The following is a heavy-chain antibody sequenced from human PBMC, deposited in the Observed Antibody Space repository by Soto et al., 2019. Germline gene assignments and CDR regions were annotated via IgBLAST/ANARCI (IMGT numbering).Heavy chain of an antibody. J-gene: IGHJ5*02. CDR3: EALLDHCPRGTCFFRWFDP. CDR1: GASIISTSYF. D-gene: IGHD3-3*01. CDR2: ISYSGST. V-gene: IGHV4-39*01. Sequence: QPQLQESGPGLVKPSETLSLTCTVSGASIISTSYFWGWIRQPSGKGLEWIGTISYSGSTFYNPSLACQVTISVGASRNQCSLTPSSVSAAASAVYYGEALLDHCPRGTCFFRWFDPSGQGTLVTVSS.